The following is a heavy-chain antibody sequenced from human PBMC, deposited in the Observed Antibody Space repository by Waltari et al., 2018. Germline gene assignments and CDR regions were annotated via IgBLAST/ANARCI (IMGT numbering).Heavy chain of an antibody. J-gene: IGHJ4*02. CDR1: GGSFSGYY. CDR3: ARDEGSGWYDYFDY. CDR2: INHSGST. Sequence: QVQLQQWGAGLLKPSETLSLTCAVYGGSFSGYYWSWIRQPPGKGLEWIGKINHSGSTNYDPSLKSRVTISVDTSKNQFSLKLSSVTAADTAVYYCARDEGSGWYDYFDYWGQGTLVTVSS. V-gene: IGHV4-34*01. D-gene: IGHD6-19*01.